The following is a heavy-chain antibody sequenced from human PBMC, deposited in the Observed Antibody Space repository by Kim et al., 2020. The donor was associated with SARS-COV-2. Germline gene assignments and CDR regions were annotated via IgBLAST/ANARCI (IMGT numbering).Heavy chain of an antibody. J-gene: IGHJ5*02. V-gene: IGHV1-69*01. Sequence: KFQGRATIRADESTSTAYMELSSLRSEDTAVYYCARDLVYYDSSEGWFDPWGQGTLVTVSS. CDR3: ARDLVYYDSSEGWFDP. D-gene: IGHD3-22*01.